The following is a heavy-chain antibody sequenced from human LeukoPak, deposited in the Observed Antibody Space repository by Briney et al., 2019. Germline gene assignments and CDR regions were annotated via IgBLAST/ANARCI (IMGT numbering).Heavy chain of an antibody. J-gene: IGHJ4*02. CDR2: ISGDGDNT. CDR3: ARRGYGDYAPFDY. CDR1: GLTFSSQA. V-gene: IGHV3-23*01. D-gene: IGHD4-17*01. Sequence: PGGSLKLSCAASGLTFSSQAMSWVRQAPGKGLEWVSAISGDGDNTFYADSVKDRFTISRDNSKNTLYLQMNSLRAEDTAVYYCARRGYGDYAPFDYWGQGALVTVSS.